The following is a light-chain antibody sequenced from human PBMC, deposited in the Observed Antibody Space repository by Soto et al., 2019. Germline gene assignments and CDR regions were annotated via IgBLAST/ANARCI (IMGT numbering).Light chain of an antibody. CDR3: AAWDDSLSVVV. CDR2: RNN. V-gene: IGLV1-47*01. J-gene: IGLJ2*01. CDR1: SSNIGSNY. Sequence: QSALTQPPSASGTPGQRVTISCSGSSSNIGSNYVSWYQQLPGTAPKLLIYRNNQRPSGVPDRFSGSKSDTSASLAISGLRSEDEADYYCAAWDDSLSVVVFGGGTKLTVL.